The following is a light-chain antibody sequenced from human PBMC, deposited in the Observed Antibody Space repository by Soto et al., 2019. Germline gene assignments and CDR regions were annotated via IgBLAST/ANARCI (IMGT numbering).Light chain of an antibody. CDR1: QSINTW. CDR2: TAS. V-gene: IGKV1-5*03. Sequence: DIQMTQSPSTLSASVGDRVTITCRASQSINTWLAWYQQKPGKAPRLLIYTASSLESGVPSRFSGSGSGTEFTLTISSLQPDDFATYYCQQHESSPRTFGQGTKVEIK. CDR3: QQHESSPRT. J-gene: IGKJ1*01.